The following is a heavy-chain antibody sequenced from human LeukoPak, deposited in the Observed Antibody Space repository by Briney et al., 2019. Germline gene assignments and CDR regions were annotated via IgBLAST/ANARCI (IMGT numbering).Heavy chain of an antibody. CDR1: GYNFAHN. V-gene: IGHV1-2*02. D-gene: IGHD6-25*01. Sequence: ASGKVSCKASGYNFAHNIHWVRQAPGHGHEFMGWINPKNGGTKYAQNFQGRVTMTRDTSISTVYMELSSLGSDDTAVYYCVVSIQAAAIPAFDSWGQGTLVTVSS. CDR3: VVSIQAAAIPAFDS. CDR2: INPKNGGT. J-gene: IGHJ4*02.